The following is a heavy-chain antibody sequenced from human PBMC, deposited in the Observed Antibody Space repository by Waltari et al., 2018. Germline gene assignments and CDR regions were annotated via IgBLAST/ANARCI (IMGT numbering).Heavy chain of an antibody. CDR1: GYSISSGYY. CDR3: ARDSDYYGSGSYVS. J-gene: IGHJ3*01. D-gene: IGHD3-10*01. V-gene: IGHV4-38-2*01. Sequence: QVQLQESGPGLVKPSETLSLTCAVSGYSISSGYYWGWIRQPPGKGLEWIGSIYQSGSTYYNPSRKSRVTISVDTSKNQFSLKLSSVTAADTAVYYCARDSDYYGSGSYVSWGQGTMVTVSS. CDR2: IYQSGST.